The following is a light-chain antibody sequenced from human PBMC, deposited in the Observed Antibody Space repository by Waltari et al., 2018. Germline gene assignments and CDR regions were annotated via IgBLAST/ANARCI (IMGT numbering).Light chain of an antibody. CDR1: SSDVGSSKF. V-gene: IGLV2-23*01. J-gene: IGLJ2*01. Sequence: QSALTQPASVSGSPGQSITISCTGSSSDVGSSKFVAWYQQHPGKAPHLMIYGGSQRPSGVANRLSGSKSGNTASLTISGLRAEDEADYYCCSYAGSSPHVIFGGGTKLTVL. CDR3: CSYAGSSPHVI. CDR2: GGS.